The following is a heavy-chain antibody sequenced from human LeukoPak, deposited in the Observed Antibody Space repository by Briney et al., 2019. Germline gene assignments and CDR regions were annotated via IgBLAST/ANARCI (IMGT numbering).Heavy chain of an antibody. Sequence: PGGSLRLSCAASGFTVSSNFMSWVRQVPGKGLEWVSVIYSGGTTEYADSVKGRFTISRDNSKNTLYLQMDSLRAEDTAMYYCARDGYGYNYMDVWGKGTTVTVSS. V-gene: IGHV3-53*01. CDR1: GFTVSSNF. D-gene: IGHD1-1*01. J-gene: IGHJ6*03. CDR3: ARDGYGYNYMDV. CDR2: IYSGGTT.